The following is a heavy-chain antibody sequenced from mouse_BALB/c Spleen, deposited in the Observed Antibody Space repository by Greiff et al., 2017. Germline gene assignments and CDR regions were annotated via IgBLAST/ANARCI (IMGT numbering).Heavy chain of an antibody. CDR2: IYPYNGGT. J-gene: IGHJ4*01. V-gene: IGHV1S29*02. CDR3: ARGALYYYGSSYGDYAMDY. Sequence: VQLQQSGPELVKPGASVKISCKASGYTFTDYNMHWVKQSHGKSLEWIGYIYPYNGGTGYNQKFKSKATLTVDNSSSTAYMELRSLTSEDSAVYYCARGALYYYGSSYGDYAMDYWGQGTSVTVSS. D-gene: IGHD1-1*01. CDR1: GYTFTDYN.